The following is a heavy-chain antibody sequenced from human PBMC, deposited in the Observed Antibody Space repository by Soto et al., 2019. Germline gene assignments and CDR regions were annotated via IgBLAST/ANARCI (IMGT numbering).Heavy chain of an antibody. CDR3: ARQRRGTWYYFDH. V-gene: IGHV1-8*01. D-gene: IGHD3-16*01. CDR1: GYTFSTYD. CDR2: INPNADKT. J-gene: IGHJ4*02. Sequence: GASVKVSCKTSGYTFSTYDINWVRQTPGQGLEWMGWINPNADKTGFAQKFQGRVTSTRDTSINTVFMELNNLRSEDTAVYYCARQRRGTWYYFDHWGQGTLVTVSS.